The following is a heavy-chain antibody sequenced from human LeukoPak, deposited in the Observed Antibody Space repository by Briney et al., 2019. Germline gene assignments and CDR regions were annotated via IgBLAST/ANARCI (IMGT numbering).Heavy chain of an antibody. CDR2: IYYSGTT. CDR3: ARDFTKTASPDAFDF. CDR1: GGSISSDY. Sequence: ETLSLTCTVSGGSISSDYWSWIRQSPGKGLEWIGYIYYSGTTSYNPSLKSRVTISLDTSLNQFCLTLHSVTAADTAVYYCARDFTKTASPDAFDFWGQGTLVAVSA. J-gene: IGHJ3*01. D-gene: IGHD1-1*01. V-gene: IGHV4-59*12.